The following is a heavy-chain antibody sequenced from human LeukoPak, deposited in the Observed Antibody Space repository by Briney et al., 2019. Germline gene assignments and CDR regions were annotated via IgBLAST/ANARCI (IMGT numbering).Heavy chain of an antibody. CDR3: ARGPQTYYDILTGLSF. CDR2: INHSGST. D-gene: IGHD3-9*01. J-gene: IGHJ4*02. V-gene: IGHV4-34*01. Sequence: SETLSLTCAVSRGSFTGYYWSWIRQPPGKGLEWIGEINHSGSTNYNPSPKSRVTISGDTSKKQFSLKLSSVTAADTAVYYCARGPQTYYDILTGLSFWGQGTLVTVSS. CDR1: RGSFTGYY.